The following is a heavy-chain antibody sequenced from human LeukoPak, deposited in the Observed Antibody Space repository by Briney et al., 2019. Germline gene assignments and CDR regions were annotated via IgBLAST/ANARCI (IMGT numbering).Heavy chain of an antibody. J-gene: IGHJ6*03. CDR2: IYYSGST. CDR3: ASPGAYYYDSSGYFPDYYMDV. CDR1: GGSISSYY. D-gene: IGHD3-22*01. Sequence: PSQTLSLTCTVSGGSISSYYWSWIRQPPGKGLEWIGYIYYSGSTNYNPSLKSRVTISVDTSKNQFSLKLSSVTAADTAVYYCASPGAYYYDSSGYFPDYYMDVWGKGTTVTISS. V-gene: IGHV4-59*08.